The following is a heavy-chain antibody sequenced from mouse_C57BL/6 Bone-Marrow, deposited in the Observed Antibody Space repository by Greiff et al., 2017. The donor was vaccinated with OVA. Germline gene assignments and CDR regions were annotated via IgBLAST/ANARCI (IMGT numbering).Heavy chain of an antibody. CDR1: GFNIKDYY. CDR3: ARRGAMDY. Sequence: VQLQQSGAELVKPGASVKLSCTASGFNIKDYYMHWVKQRTEQGLEWIGRIDPEDGETKYAPNFQGKATITADTSSNTAYLQLSSLTSEDTAVYYGARRGAMDYWGQGTSVTVSS. CDR2: IDPEDGET. V-gene: IGHV14-2*01. J-gene: IGHJ4*01.